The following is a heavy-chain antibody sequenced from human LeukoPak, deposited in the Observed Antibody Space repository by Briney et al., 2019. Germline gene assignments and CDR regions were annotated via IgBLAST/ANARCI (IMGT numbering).Heavy chain of an antibody. J-gene: IGHJ4*02. D-gene: IGHD4-11*01. V-gene: IGHV1-46*01. Sequence: GASVKVSCKASGYTFTSYYMHWVRQAPGQGLEWMGIINPSGGSTSYAQKFQGRVTMTRDMSTSTVHMELSSLRSEDTAVYYCARTMTTVTDFDYWGQGTLVTVSS. CDR1: GYTFTSYY. CDR3: ARTMTTVTDFDY. CDR2: INPSGGST.